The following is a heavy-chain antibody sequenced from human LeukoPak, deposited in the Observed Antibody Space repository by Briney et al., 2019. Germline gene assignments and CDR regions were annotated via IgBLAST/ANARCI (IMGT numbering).Heavy chain of an antibody. CDR1: GYTFTSND. D-gene: IGHD3-3*01. V-gene: IGHV1-8*01. Sequence: ASVRVSCKASGYTFTSNDINWVRQATGQGLEWMGRMNPNSGHTGYSQKFQGRVTMTRDTSISTAYMELSGLRSEDTAVYYCARGTVSGVPYFFDSWGQGTLVTVSS. CDR2: MNPNSGHT. J-gene: IGHJ4*02. CDR3: ARGTVSGVPYFFDS.